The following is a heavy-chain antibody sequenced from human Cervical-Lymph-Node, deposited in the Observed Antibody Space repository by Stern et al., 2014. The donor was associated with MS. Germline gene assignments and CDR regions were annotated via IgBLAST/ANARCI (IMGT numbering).Heavy chain of an antibody. Sequence: QLQLQESGPGLVKPSDTLSLTCTVSGASISSFYWSWIRQPPGKGLEGIGYIYYSGSSNYNPSLKSRVTISVDTSKNQFSLKLSSVTAADTAVYYCARGLRVTVVRGVKFDYWGQGTLVTVSS. CDR1: GASISSFY. J-gene: IGHJ4*02. V-gene: IGHV4-59*07. CDR3: ARGLRVTVVRGVKFDY. D-gene: IGHD3-10*01. CDR2: IYYSGSS.